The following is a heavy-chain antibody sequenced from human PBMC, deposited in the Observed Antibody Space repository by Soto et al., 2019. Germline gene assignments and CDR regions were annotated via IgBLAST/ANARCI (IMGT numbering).Heavy chain of an antibody. D-gene: IGHD6-6*01. CDR3: ARTRSFTLGFYYDGMDV. V-gene: IGHV5-51*01. Sequence: VESLKISCQGSGYIFASYWICCFLQMPVEDLEWMGIIYPGDSDTRYSPSFQGQVTISADKSLRTAYLQWTSLKASDTALYYCARTRSFTLGFYYDGMDVWGQGTTVTVSS. CDR2: IYPGDSDT. J-gene: IGHJ6*02. CDR1: GYIFASYW.